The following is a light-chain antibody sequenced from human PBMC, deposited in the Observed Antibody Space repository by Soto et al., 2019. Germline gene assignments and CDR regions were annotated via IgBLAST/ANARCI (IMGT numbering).Light chain of an antibody. CDR1: SSNVGSNT. V-gene: IGLV1-44*01. Sequence: QSVLTQPPSASETPGQRVTISCSGSSSNVGSNTVNWYQQLPGTAPKLLIYSNYYRPSGVPDRFSGSKSGTSASLAISGLQSEDEADYYCAAWDDSLNGPVFGGGTELTVL. CDR2: SNY. J-gene: IGLJ3*02. CDR3: AAWDDSLNGPV.